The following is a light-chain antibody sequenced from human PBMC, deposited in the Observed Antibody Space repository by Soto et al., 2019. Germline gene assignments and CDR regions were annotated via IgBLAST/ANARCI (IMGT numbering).Light chain of an antibody. Sequence: DRVMTQSPSTLSVSPWDRSTLSCRASQTISSNLAWYQQKPGQAPRLLIHSASTRATGIPARFSGSGSGTEFTLTISSLQSEDFAVYYCQQYHNWPWTFGQGTKVDIK. CDR3: QQYHNWPWT. J-gene: IGKJ1*01. CDR2: SAS. CDR1: QTISSN. V-gene: IGKV3-15*01.